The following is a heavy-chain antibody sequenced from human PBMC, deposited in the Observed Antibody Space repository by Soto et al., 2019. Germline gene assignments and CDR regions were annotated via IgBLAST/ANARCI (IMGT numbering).Heavy chain of an antibody. CDR1: GGTFSSYA. Sequence: ASVKVSCKASGGTFSSYAISWVRQAPGQRLEWMGGIIPIFGTANYAQMFQGRVTLTADESTSTGYLALSSLRSEDTPVYSRASSRPGGYSSYNWLDTWGQGTLVTVSS. D-gene: IGHD5-18*01. CDR2: IIPIFGTA. J-gene: IGHJ5*02. V-gene: IGHV1-69*13. CDR3: ASSRPGGYSSYNWLDT.